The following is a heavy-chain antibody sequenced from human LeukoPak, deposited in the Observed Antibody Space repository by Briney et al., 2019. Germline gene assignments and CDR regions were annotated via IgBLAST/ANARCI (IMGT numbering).Heavy chain of an antibody. CDR2: IYPGDSDT. V-gene: IGHV5-51*01. J-gene: IGHJ4*02. Sequence: LGESLKISCKGSGYSFTTYWIGWVRQMPGKGLEGKGIIYPGDSDTRYSPSFQGQVIITADKSISTAYLQWSSLKASDTAMYYCARAGPLVAVAALFDYWGQGTLVTVSS. D-gene: IGHD6-19*01. CDR1: GYSFTTYW. CDR3: ARAGPLVAVAALFDY.